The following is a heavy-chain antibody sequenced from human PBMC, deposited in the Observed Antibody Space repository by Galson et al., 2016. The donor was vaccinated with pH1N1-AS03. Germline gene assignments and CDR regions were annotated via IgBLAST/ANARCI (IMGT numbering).Heavy chain of an antibody. V-gene: IGHV1-46*01. J-gene: IGHJ6*02. D-gene: IGHD4/OR15-4a*01. CDR1: GYTFTSYS. Sequence: SVKVSCKASGYTFTSYSIHWVRQAPGQGREWMGIINPSDGNTNYAQRFQGRVTMTRDTSTSTGYMELSSLRSDDTAVYYCARVPAGLTGYYYAMDVWGQGTTVTVSS. CDR2: INPSDGNT. CDR3: ARVPAGLTGYYYAMDV.